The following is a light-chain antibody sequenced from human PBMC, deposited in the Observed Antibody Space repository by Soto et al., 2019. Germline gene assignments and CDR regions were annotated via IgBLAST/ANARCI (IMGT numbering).Light chain of an antibody. CDR3: QQYDNWPPLT. J-gene: IGKJ4*01. V-gene: IGKV3-15*01. CDR1: QSVSSS. Sequence: EIVMTQFPPSLSVSPGERATLSCRASQSVSSSLAGYQQKPGQAPRLLIYGSSTRSTGIPARFSGSGSGTEFTLTISSLQSEDFAVYYCQQYDNWPPLTFGGGTKVEIK. CDR2: GSS.